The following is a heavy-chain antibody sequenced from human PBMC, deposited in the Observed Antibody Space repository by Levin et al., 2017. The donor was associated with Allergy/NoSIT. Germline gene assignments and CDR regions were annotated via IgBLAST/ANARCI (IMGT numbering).Heavy chain of an antibody. J-gene: IGHJ4*02. CDR3: TRLNTGYDSMGY. V-gene: IGHV3-73*01. Sequence: GGSLRLSCAASGFTLSGSAMHWVRQASGKGLEWVGRIRTKTNSYATAYAASVKGRFTISRDDSKNMAYLQMNSLKTEDTAVYYCTRLNTGYDSMGYWGQGTLVTVSS. CDR1: GFTLSGSA. D-gene: IGHD5-12*01. CDR2: IRTKTNSYAT.